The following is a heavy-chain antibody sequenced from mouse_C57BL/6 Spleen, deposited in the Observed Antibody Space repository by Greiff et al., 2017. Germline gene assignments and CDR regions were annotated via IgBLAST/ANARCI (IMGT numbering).Heavy chain of an antibody. V-gene: IGHV6-3*01. J-gene: IGHJ4*01. CDR1: GFTFSNYW. CDR3: TAGSNYPYYAMDY. CDR2: IRLKSDNYAT. D-gene: IGHD2-5*01. Sequence: EVKLQESGGGLVQPGGSMKLSCVASGFTFSNYWMNWVRQSPEKGLEWVAQIRLKSDNYATHYAESVKGRFTISRDDSKSSVYLQMNNLRAEDTGIYYCTAGSNYPYYAMDYWGQGTSVTVSS.